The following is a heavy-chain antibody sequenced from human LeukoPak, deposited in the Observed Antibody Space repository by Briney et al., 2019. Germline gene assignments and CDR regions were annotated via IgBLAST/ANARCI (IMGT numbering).Heavy chain of an antibody. V-gene: IGHV3-21*01. D-gene: IGHD1-26*01. J-gene: IGHJ4*02. CDR2: ISSSRSYI. CDR1: GFTFSTYS. Sequence: GGSLRLSCAASGFTFSTYSMNWVRQAPGKGLEWLSSISSSRSYIYYADSVKGRFTISRDNAKNTLYLQMNSLRAEDTAVYYCAIWAGSRGLGNIVGPTPQMKTSPTIDYWGQGTLVTVSS. CDR3: AIWAGSRGLGNIVGPTPQMKTSPTIDY.